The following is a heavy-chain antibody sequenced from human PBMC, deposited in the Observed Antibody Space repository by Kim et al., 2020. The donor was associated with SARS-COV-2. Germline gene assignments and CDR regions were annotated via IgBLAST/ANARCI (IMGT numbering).Heavy chain of an antibody. J-gene: IGHJ2*01. D-gene: IGHD4-4*01. V-gene: IGHV4-34*01. CDR3: ARGLSYSDYWYFDV. Sequence: PAPKSRVAVSEDSSKNQFSLKLASVTAADTAVYYCARGLSYSDYWYFDVWGRGTVVTVSS.